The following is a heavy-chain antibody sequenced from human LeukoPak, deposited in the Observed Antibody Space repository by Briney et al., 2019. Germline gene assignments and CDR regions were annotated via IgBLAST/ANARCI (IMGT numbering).Heavy chain of an antibody. CDR3: AKNREGVAVAGNPSFDY. CDR1: GFTFSSYA. D-gene: IGHD6-19*01. V-gene: IGHV3-23*01. Sequence: PGGSLRLSCAASGFTFSSYAMSWVRQAPGKGLEWVSAISGSGGSTYYADSVKGRFTISRDNSKNTLYLQMNSLRAEDTAVYYCAKNREGVAVAGNPSFDYWGQGTLVTVSS. CDR2: ISGSGGST. J-gene: IGHJ4*02.